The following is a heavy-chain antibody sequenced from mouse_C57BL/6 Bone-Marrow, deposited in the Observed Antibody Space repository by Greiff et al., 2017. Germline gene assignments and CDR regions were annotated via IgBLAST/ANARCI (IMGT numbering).Heavy chain of an antibody. CDR2: IDPSDSYT. V-gene: IGHV1-59*01. CDR3: ARVDPWYFDV. J-gene: IGHJ1*03. Sequence: QVQLQQPGAELVRPGTSVKLSCKASGYTFTSYWMHWVKQRPGQGLEWIGVIDPSDSYTNYNQKFKGKATLTVDTSSSTAYMQLSSLTSEDSAVYYCARVDPWYFDVWGTGTTVTVSS. CDR1: GYTFTSYW.